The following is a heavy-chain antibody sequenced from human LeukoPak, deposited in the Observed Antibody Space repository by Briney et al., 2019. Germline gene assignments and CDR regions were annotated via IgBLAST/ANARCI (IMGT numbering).Heavy chain of an antibody. V-gene: IGHV3-53*01. Sequence: PGGSLRLSCAASGFTVSSNYMSSVRQAPGKGLEWVSINRGGSTFYADSVKGRFTISRDNSKNTLYLQMNSLGVDDTAVYYCARDHGRGSTDYFDYWGQGTLVTVSS. CDR2: NRGGST. CDR1: GFTVSSNY. CDR3: ARDHGRGSTDYFDY. J-gene: IGHJ4*02. D-gene: IGHD3-10*01.